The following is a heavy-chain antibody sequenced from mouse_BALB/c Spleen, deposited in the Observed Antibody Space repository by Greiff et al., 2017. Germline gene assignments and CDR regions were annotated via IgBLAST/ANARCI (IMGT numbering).Heavy chain of an antibody. J-gene: IGHJ3*01. CDR3: ARDRDYGNYVRFAY. D-gene: IGHD2-1*01. CDR2: ISDGGRYT. Sequence: DVMLVESGGGLVKPGGSLKLSCAASGFTFSDYYMYWVRQTPEKRLEWVATISDGGRYTYYPDSVKGRFTISRDNAKNNLYLQMSSLKSEDTAMYYCARDRDYGNYVRFAYWGQGTLVTVSA. CDR1: GFTFSDYY. V-gene: IGHV5-4*02.